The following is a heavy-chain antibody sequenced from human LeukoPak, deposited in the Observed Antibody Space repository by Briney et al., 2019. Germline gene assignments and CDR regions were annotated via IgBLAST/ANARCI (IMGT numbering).Heavy chain of an antibody. CDR1: GFTFSESW. Sequence: GGSLRLSCAASGFTFSESWMSWVRQVPGQGLEWVAHINHEGGGIQYVDSVKSRFTISRDNAKGSVHLQMNSLRAEDTAIYHCATHINWVGGDVWGQGTTVIVSS. D-gene: IGHD1-1*01. CDR3: ATHINWVGGDV. CDR2: INHEGGGI. V-gene: IGHV3-7*01. J-gene: IGHJ6*02.